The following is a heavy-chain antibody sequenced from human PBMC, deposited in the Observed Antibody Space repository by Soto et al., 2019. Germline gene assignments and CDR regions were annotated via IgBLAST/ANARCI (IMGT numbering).Heavy chain of an antibody. CDR1: GYSFTDYH. V-gene: IGHV1-2*04. CDR2: INPKSGGT. Sequence: ASVKVSCKASGYSFTDYHIHWVRQAPGQGLEWLGRINPKSGGTSTAQKFQGWVTMTRDRSISTVYMELTRLRSDDTAVYFCARGHSTDCSNGVCSFFYNHEMDIWGQGTTVTVSS. CDR3: ARGHSTDCSNGVCSFFYNHEMDI. D-gene: IGHD2-8*01. J-gene: IGHJ6*02.